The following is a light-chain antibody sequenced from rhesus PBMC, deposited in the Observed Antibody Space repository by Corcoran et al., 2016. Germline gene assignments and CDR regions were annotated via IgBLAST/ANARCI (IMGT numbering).Light chain of an antibody. CDR3: QHGYGTPWT. CDR1: ENVNNY. CDR2: KAS. Sequence: DIQMTQSPSSLSASIGDRVTITCRASENVNNYLNWYQQKPGKAPKLLIYKASPLQSGVPSRFSGSGSGTDYTFSISSLQTEDVAIYYCQHGYGTPWTFGQGTKVEIK. J-gene: IGKJ1*01. V-gene: IGKV1-74*01.